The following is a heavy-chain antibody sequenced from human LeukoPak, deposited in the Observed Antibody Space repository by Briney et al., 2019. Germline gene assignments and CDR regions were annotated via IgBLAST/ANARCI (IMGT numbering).Heavy chain of an antibody. CDR1: GGSISTYY. J-gene: IGHJ4*02. V-gene: IGHV4-59*01. Sequence: SETLSLTCTVSGGSISTYYWTWIRQPPGRGLEWIGYVYYSGTTNYNPSLESRVTISIDTSKNQFSLKLNSVTAADTAVYYCARDYDSSGYYWSWGQGTLVTVSS. CDR3: ARDYDSSGYYWS. D-gene: IGHD3-22*01. CDR2: VYYSGTT.